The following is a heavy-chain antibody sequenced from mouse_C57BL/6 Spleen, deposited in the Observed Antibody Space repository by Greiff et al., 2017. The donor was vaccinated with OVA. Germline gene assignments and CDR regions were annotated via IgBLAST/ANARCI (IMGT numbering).Heavy chain of an antibody. CDR2: INYDGSST. J-gene: IGHJ3*01. CDR1: GFTFSDYY. V-gene: IGHV5-16*01. Sequence: EVKLVESEGGLVQPGSSMKLSCTASGFTFSDYYMAWVRQVPEKGLEWVANINYDGSSTYYLDSLKSRFIISRDNAKNILYLQMSSLKSEDTATYYCARGGGSAWFAYWGQGTLVTVSA. CDR3: ARGGGSAWFAY.